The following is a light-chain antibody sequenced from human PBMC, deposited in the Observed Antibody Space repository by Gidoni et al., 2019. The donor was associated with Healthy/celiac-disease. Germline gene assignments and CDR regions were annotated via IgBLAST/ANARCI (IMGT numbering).Light chain of an antibody. Sequence: SYELTQPPSVSVSPGQTASIPCSGDKWGDKYACWYQQKPGQSPVLVIYQDSKRPSGIPERFSGSNAGNTATLTISGTQAMDEADYYCQAWDSSTHVVFGGGTKLTVL. CDR2: QDS. CDR3: QAWDSSTHVV. J-gene: IGLJ2*01. V-gene: IGLV3-1*01. CDR1: KWGDKY.